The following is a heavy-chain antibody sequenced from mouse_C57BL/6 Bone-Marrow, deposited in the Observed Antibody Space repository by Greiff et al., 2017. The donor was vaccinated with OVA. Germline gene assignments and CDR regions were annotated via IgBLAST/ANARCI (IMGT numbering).Heavy chain of an antibody. V-gene: IGHV1-4*01. CDR1: GYTFTSYT. CDR3: ARSFITTVVSYWYFDV. J-gene: IGHJ1*03. D-gene: IGHD1-1*01. CDR2: INPSSGYT. Sequence: QVQLQQSGAELARPGASVKMSCKASGYTFTSYTMHWVKQRPGQGLEWIGYINPSSGYTKYNQKFKDKATLTADKSSSTAYMQLSSLTSEDSAVYYCARSFITTVVSYWYFDVWGTGTTVTVSS.